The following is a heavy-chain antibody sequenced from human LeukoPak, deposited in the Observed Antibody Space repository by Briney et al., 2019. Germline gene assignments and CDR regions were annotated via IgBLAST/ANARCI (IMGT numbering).Heavy chain of an antibody. J-gene: IGHJ4*02. CDR2: IYGGGST. CDR1: GFTVSSNY. Sequence: GGSLRLSCAASGFTVSSNYMSWVRQAPGKGLEWVSVIYGGGSTYYADSVKGRFTISRDNSKNTLYLQMNSLRGEDTAVYYCARASGIASPLLDYWGQGTLVTVSS. CDR3: ARASGIASPLLDY. V-gene: IGHV3-66*02. D-gene: IGHD6-13*01.